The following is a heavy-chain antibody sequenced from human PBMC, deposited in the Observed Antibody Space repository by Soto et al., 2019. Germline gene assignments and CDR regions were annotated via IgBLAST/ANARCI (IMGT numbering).Heavy chain of an antibody. CDR1: GFTFSSYG. CDR3: AKGVSGNLDY. CDR2: ISYDGSNK. D-gene: IGHD1-1*01. J-gene: IGHJ4*02. Sequence: GWSLRLSCAASGFTFSSYGMHWVRQAPGKGLEWVAVISYDGSNKYYADSVKGRFTISRDNSKNTLYLQMNSLRAEDTAVYYCAKGVSGNLDYWGQGTLVTVYS. V-gene: IGHV3-30*18.